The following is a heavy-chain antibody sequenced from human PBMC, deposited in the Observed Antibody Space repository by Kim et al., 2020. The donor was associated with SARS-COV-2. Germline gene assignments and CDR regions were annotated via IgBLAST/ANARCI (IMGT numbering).Heavy chain of an antibody. CDR1: GFTFDDYA. D-gene: IGHD3-9*01. V-gene: IGHV3-9*01. J-gene: IGHJ4*02. Sequence: GGSLRLSCAASGFTFDDYAMHWVRQAPGKGLEWVSGISWNSGSIGYADSVKGRFTISRDNAKNSLYLQMNSLRAEDTALYYCAKDPDYDILTGPNDYWGQGTLVTVSS. CDR3: AKDPDYDILTGPNDY. CDR2: ISWNSGSI.